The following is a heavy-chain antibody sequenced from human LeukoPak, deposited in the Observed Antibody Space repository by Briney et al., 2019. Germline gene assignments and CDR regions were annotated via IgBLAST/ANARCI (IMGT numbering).Heavy chain of an antibody. D-gene: IGHD3-16*01. V-gene: IGHV4-39*07. CDR3: ARDRGGFYWYFDL. J-gene: IGHJ2*01. CDR1: GGSISFSSYY. CDR2: IYYSGST. Sequence: PSETLSLTCTVSGGSISFSSYYWGWIRQPPGKGLEWIGSIYYSGSTYYNPSLKSRVTISVDTSKNQFSLKLSSVTAADTAVYYCARDRGGFYWYFDLWGRGTLVTVSS.